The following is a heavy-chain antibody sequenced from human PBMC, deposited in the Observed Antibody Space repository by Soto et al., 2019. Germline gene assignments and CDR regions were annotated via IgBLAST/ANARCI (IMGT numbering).Heavy chain of an antibody. J-gene: IGHJ3*01. CDR1: GLTFSNVW. V-gene: IGHV3-15*01. CDR2: IRSTIDGGTT. CDR3: AKGSRRGLDAFDL. Sequence: EAQLVESGGGLVQPGGSLRLSCVASGLTFSNVWMSWVRQAPGKGLEWVGRIRSTIDGGTTDYGAPVTGRFSISTDDSKNSVYLQMYSLETEDTAGYFCAKGSRRGLDAFDLWGQGTMVTVSS.